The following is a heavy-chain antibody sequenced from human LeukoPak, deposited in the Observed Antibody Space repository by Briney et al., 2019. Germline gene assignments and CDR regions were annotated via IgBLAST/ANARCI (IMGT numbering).Heavy chain of an antibody. V-gene: IGHV4-61*01. Sequence: SETLSLTCTVSGGSFSSGSYYWSWIRQPPGKGLEWIGYIYYSGSTNYNPSLKSQVTISVDTSKNQFSLKLSSVTAADTAVYYCARENDYGDYGDNFDYWGQGTLVTVSS. CDR2: IYYSGST. D-gene: IGHD4-17*01. CDR1: GGSFSSGSYY. J-gene: IGHJ4*02. CDR3: ARENDYGDYGDNFDY.